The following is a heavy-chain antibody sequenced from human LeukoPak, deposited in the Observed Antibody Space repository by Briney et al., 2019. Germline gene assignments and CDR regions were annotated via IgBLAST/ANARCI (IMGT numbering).Heavy chain of an antibody. CDR1: GFTFSSYA. V-gene: IGHV3-23*01. CDR2: ISGSGGST. Sequence: GGSMRLSCAASGFTFSSYAMSWVRQAPGKGLEWVSAISGSGGSTYYADSVKGRFTISRDNSKNTLYLQMNSLRAEDTAVYYCARGDGQQLLAEPYYFDYWGQGTLVTVSS. D-gene: IGHD6-13*01. J-gene: IGHJ4*02. CDR3: ARGDGQQLLAEPYYFDY.